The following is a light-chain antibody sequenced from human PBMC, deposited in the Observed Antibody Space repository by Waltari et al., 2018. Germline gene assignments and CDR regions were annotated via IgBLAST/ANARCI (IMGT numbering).Light chain of an antibody. V-gene: IGLV2-11*01. CDR3: CSYGGSYTYVL. CDR2: DVT. Sequence: QSALTQPRSVSGSPGQSVTVSRPGTSSAVGADNYVSWYQHHPGKAPKLMIYDVTKRPSGVPDRFSGSKSGNTASLTIAGLQAEDEADYYCCSYGGSYTYVLIGGGTKLTVL. J-gene: IGLJ2*01. CDR1: SSAVGADNY.